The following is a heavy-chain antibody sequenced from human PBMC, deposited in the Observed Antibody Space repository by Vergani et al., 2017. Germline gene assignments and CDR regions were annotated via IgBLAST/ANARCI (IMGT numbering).Heavy chain of an antibody. CDR3: ARERLGWYFDL. V-gene: IGHV4-34*01. CDR1: GGSFSGYY. D-gene: IGHD6-19*01. CDR2: IYHSGST. Sequence: QVQLQQWGAGLLKPSETLSLTCAVYGGSFSGYYWSWIRQPPGKGLEWIGYIYHSGSTYYNPSLKSRVTISVDRSKNQFSLKLSAVTAADTAVYYCARERLGWYFDLWGRGTMVTVSS. J-gene: IGHJ2*01.